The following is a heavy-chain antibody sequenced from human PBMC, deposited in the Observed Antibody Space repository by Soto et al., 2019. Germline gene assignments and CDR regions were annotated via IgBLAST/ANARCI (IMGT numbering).Heavy chain of an antibody. CDR3: ATYSTSRGWFDP. Sequence: SETLSLTCTVSGGSISSNSYHWVWIRQPPEKGLEWIGNIFYSGTTYYNLSLKGRVTISIDTSKGQFSLDLRSVTAADTAAYYCATYSTSRGWFDPWGQGAQVTVSS. CDR1: GGSISSNSYH. CDR2: IFYSGTT. D-gene: IGHD4-4*01. J-gene: IGHJ5*02. V-gene: IGHV4-39*01.